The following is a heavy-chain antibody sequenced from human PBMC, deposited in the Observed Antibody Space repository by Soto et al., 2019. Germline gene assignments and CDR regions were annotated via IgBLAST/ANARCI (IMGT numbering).Heavy chain of an antibody. CDR3: AKADSNYAGRFSYYYMGV. CDR1: GYTFRSYG. J-gene: IGHJ6*03. Sequence: QVQLVQSGTEVKKPGASVKVSCKASGYTFRSYGISWVRQAPGQGLAWMGWISGYNGNTHYSQKFQGKVTMTTDTATSTAYMELRTLRSDDTAVYYGAKADSNYAGRFSYYYMGVWGTGTMVTDSS. CDR2: ISGYNGNT. V-gene: IGHV1-18*01. D-gene: IGHD4-4*01.